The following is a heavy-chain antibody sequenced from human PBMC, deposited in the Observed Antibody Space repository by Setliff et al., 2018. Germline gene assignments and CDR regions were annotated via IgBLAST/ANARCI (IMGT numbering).Heavy chain of an antibody. CDR3: ARKVEQWLTPHFDY. D-gene: IGHD6-19*01. Sequence: SETLSLTCTVSGDSMSGASIWAWIRLPPGRGLEFMGYVFPNGAAKYDPSLKSRLAISVDTSKNQFSLKLPSVTAADTAVYYCARKVEQWLTPHFDYWGQGALVTVSS. J-gene: IGHJ4*02. V-gene: IGHV4-59*01. CDR1: GDSMSGAS. CDR2: VFPNGAA.